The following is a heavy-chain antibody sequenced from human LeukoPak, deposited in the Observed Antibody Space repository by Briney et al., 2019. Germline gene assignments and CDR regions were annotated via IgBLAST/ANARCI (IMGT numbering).Heavy chain of an antibody. J-gene: IGHJ4*02. V-gene: IGHV3-21*01. D-gene: IGHD6-13*01. CDR3: ARDEYSSSWYGAFDY. Sequence: GESLKISCAASGFTFSSYTMNWVRQAPGKGLEWVSSISSSSSYIYYADSVKGRFTISRDNAKNSLYLQMNSLRAEDTAIYYCARDEYSSSWYGAFDYWGQGTLVTVSS. CDR2: ISSSSSYI. CDR1: GFTFSSYT.